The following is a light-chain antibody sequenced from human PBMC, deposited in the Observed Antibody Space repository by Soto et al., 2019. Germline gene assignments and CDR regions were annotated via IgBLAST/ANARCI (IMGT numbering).Light chain of an antibody. V-gene: IGLV2-14*01. J-gene: IGLJ2*01. CDR3: ISYTIRSNLIL. CDR1: SSDIGTYKY. CDR2: EVA. Sequence: QSALTQPASVSGSPGQSINISCTGTSSDIGTYKYVSWYQQHPGKAPKLIIYEVANRPSGVSNRFSGSKSGNTASLTISGLQAEDEADYYCISYTIRSNLILFGGGTQLTVL.